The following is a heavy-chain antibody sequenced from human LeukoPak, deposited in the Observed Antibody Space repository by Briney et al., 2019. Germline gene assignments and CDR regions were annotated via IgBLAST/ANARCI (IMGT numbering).Heavy chain of an antibody. J-gene: IGHJ5*02. D-gene: IGHD3-3*01. Sequence: PSETLSLTCTVSGGSISSSSYYWGWIRQPPGKGLEWIGSIYYSGSTYYNPSLKSRVTISVDTSKNQFSLKLSSVTAADTAVYYCARHGEERFLEWLLINWFDPWGQGTLVTVSS. V-gene: IGHV4-39*01. CDR1: GGSISSSSYY. CDR2: IYYSGST. CDR3: ARHGEERFLEWLLINWFDP.